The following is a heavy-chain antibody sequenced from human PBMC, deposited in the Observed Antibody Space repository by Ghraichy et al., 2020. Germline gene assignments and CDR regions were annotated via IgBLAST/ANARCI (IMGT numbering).Heavy chain of an antibody. J-gene: IGHJ3*02. D-gene: IGHD3-16*01. CDR1: GGSISSSSYY. Sequence: SQTLSLTCTVSGGSISSSSYYWGWIRQPPGKGLEWIGSIYYSGSTYYNPSLKSRVTISVDTSKNQFSLKLSSVTAADTAVYYCARHAWQRGSRAFDIWGQGTMVTVSS. V-gene: IGHV4-39*01. CDR2: IYYSGST. CDR3: ARHAWQRGSRAFDI.